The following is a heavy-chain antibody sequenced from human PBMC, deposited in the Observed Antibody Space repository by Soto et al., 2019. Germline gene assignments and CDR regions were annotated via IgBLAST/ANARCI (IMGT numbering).Heavy chain of an antibody. CDR2: IIPILGIA. D-gene: IGHD2-8*01. CDR1: GGTFSSYT. Sequence: ASVKVSCKASGGTFSSYTISWVRQAPGQGLEWMGRIIPILGIANYAQKFQGRVTIAADKSTSTAYMELSSLRSEDTAVYYCARDRDYCTNGVCYFDAFDIWGQATMVTVSS. J-gene: IGHJ3*02. V-gene: IGHV1-69*04. CDR3: ARDRDYCTNGVCYFDAFDI.